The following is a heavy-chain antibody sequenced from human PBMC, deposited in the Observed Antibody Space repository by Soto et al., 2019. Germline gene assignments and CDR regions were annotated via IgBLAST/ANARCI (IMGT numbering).Heavy chain of an antibody. J-gene: IGHJ4*02. CDR2: IKRDGTSA. V-gene: IGHV3-74*01. Sequence: EVRPVESRGGLVQPGGSLRLSCATSGFDPSDGWLHWVRQTPGKGLLWVSRIKRDGTSASYADFVEGRFTVSRDNARNTLDLQMSSLRVEDTAVYYCTSGAALRGQGILVTVSS. CDR3: TSGAAL. CDR1: GFDPSDGW. D-gene: IGHD6-25*01.